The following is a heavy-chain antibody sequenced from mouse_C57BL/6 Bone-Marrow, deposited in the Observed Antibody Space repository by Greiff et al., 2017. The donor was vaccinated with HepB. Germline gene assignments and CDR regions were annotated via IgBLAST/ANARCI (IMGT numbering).Heavy chain of an antibody. J-gene: IGHJ2*01. CDR2: IYPGSGST. CDR3: ARSPSITTVVAFDY. V-gene: IGHV1-55*01. Sequence: QVQLQQPGAELVKPGASVQMSCKASGYTFTSYWITWVKQRPGQGLEWIGDIYPGSGSTNYNEKFKSKATLTVDTSSSTAYMQLSSLTSEDSAVYYCARSPSITTVVAFDYWGQGTTLTVSS. D-gene: IGHD1-1*01. CDR1: GYTFTSYW.